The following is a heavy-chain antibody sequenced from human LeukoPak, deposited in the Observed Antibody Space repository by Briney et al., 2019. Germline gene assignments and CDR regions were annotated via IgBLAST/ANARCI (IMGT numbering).Heavy chain of an antibody. D-gene: IGHD3-3*01. CDR3: TRVTDDFWSGYHYYYYYGMDV. Sequence: GGSLRLSCAASGFTFSSYSMNWVRQAPGKGLEWVSSISSSSSYIYYADSVKGRFTISRDHAKNSLYLQMNSLRAEDTAVYYCTRVTDDFWSGYHYYYYYGMDVWGQGTTVTVSS. CDR1: GFTFSSYS. V-gene: IGHV3-21*01. J-gene: IGHJ6*02. CDR2: ISSSSSYI.